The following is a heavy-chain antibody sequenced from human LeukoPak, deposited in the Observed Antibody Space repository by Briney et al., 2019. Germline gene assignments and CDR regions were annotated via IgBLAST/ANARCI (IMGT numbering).Heavy chain of an antibody. D-gene: IGHD3-22*01. CDR3: ATPLDYYGRSGYHQGGD. V-gene: IGHV3-7*03. J-gene: IGHJ4*02. CDR2: IKEDGSKK. Sequence: PGGSLRLSCAASGFTFSRYWMTWVRQAPGKGLEWVANIKEDGSKKNYVDSVKGRFTISRDNAKNSLYLQMNSLRAEDTAVYYCATPLDYYGRSGYHQGGDWGQGTLVTVSS. CDR1: GFTFSRYW.